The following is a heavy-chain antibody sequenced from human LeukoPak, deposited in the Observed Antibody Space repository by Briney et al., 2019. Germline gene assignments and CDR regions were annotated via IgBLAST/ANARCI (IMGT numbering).Heavy chain of an antibody. CDR1: GGTFSSYA. CDR3: ARVPPRLRFLEWLLPHGNYYYYYYMDV. J-gene: IGHJ6*03. CDR2: IIPIFGPA. D-gene: IGHD3-3*01. Sequence: ASVKVSCKASGGTFSSYAISWVRQAPGQGLEWMGGIIPIFGPANYAQKFQGRVTITADKSTSTAYMELSSLRSEDTAVYYCARVPPRLRFLEWLLPHGNYYYYYYMDVWGKGTTVTVSS. V-gene: IGHV1-69*06.